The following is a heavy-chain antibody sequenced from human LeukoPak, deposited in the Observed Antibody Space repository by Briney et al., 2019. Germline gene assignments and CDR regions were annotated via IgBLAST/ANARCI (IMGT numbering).Heavy chain of an antibody. J-gene: IGHJ4*02. D-gene: IGHD1-26*01. CDR2: ISSSSSYI. CDR1: GFTFSSDS. Sequence: PGGSLRLSCAASGFTFSSDSMKWVRQAPGKGVERVSSISSSSSYIYYADSVKGRFTISRDNAKNSLYLQMNSLRAESTAVYYCARLPKVGATPTAYWWGQGTLVTVSS. CDR3: ARLPKVGATPTAYW. V-gene: IGHV3-21*01.